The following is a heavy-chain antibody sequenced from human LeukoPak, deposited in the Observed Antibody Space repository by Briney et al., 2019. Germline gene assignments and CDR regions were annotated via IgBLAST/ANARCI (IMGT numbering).Heavy chain of an antibody. CDR1: GYTFTSYY. CDR2: INPSGGST. Sequence: ASVKVSCKASGYTFTSYYMHWVRQAPGQGLEWMGIINPSGGSTSYAQKFHGRVTMTRDMSTSTVYMERSSLRSEDPAVYYCARAGGGADFWSGYPAYYFDYWGQGTLVTVSS. V-gene: IGHV1-46*01. CDR3: ARAGGGADFWSGYPAYYFDY. J-gene: IGHJ4*02. D-gene: IGHD3-3*01.